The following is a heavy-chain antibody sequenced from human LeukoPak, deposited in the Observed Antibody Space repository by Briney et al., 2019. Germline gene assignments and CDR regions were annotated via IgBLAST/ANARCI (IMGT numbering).Heavy chain of an antibody. J-gene: IGHJ3*02. CDR2: IYTSGST. CDR3: ARGGAYCGGDCYPGAFDI. Sequence: MASQTLSLTCTVSGGSISSGSYYWSWIRQPAGKGLEWIGRIYTSGSTNYNPSLKSRVTISVDTSKNRFSLKLSSVTAADTAVYYCARGGAYCGGDCYPGAFDIWGQGTMVTVSS. CDR1: GGSISSGSYY. V-gene: IGHV4-61*02. D-gene: IGHD2-21*01.